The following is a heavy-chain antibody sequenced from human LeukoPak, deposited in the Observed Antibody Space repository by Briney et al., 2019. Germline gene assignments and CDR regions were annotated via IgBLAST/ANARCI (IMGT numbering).Heavy chain of an antibody. CDR2: IYYSGST. CDR3: ASADSSGYASFDY. J-gene: IGHJ4*02. CDR1: GGSISSYY. Sequence: SETLSLTCTVPGGSISSYYWSWIRQPPGKGLEWIGYIYYSGSTNYNPSLKSRVTISVDTSKNQFSLKLSSVTAADTAVYYCASADSSGYASFDYWGQGTLVTVSS. V-gene: IGHV4-59*01. D-gene: IGHD3-22*01.